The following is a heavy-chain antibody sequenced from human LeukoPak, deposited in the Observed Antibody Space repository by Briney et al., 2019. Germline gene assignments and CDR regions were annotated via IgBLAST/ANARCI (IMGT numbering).Heavy chain of an antibody. V-gene: IGHV3-9*03. CDR1: GFTFDDYA. CDR2: ISWNSGSI. Sequence: GGSLRLSCAASGFTFDDYAMHWVRQAPGKGLEWVSGISWNSGSIGYADSVKGRFTISRDNAKNSLYLQMNSLRAEDMALYYCAKAKRVYSYGLDYCGQGTLVTASS. CDR3: AKAKRVYSYGLDY. J-gene: IGHJ4*02. D-gene: IGHD5-18*01.